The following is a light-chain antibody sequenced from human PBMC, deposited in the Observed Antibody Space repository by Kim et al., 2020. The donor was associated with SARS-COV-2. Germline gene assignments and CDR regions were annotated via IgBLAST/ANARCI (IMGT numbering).Light chain of an antibody. Sequence: PGERATLSCRPSQSVSSYLAWYQQKPGQAPRLLICDASNRATGIPARFSDSGSGTDFTLSISSLEPEHFAIYYCQQRSNWPFGPGTKVDIK. CDR2: DAS. J-gene: IGKJ3*01. CDR1: QSVSSY. V-gene: IGKV3-11*01. CDR3: QQRSNWP.